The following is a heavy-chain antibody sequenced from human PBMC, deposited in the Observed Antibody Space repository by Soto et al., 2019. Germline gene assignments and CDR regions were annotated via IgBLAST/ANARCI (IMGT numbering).Heavy chain of an antibody. J-gene: IGHJ5*02. Sequence: GGSLRLSCAASVFTFDDYTMHWVRQAPGKGLEWVSLISWDGGSTYYADSVKGRFTISRDNSKNTLYLQMNSLRAEDTAVYYCAKTPPEGYSYGFYLYWFDPWGQGTLVTVSS. V-gene: IGHV3-43*01. CDR2: ISWDGGST. D-gene: IGHD5-18*01. CDR3: AKTPPEGYSYGFYLYWFDP. CDR1: VFTFDDYT.